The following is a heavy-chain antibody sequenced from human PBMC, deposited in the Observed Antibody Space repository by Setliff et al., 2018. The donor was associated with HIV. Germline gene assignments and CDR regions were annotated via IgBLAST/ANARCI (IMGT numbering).Heavy chain of an antibody. CDR1: GFTFSSYA. CDR2: ISGSGGST. D-gene: IGHD3-16*02. Sequence: GGSLRLSCAASGFTFSSYAMSWVRQAPGKGLEWVSAISGSGGSTYYADSVKGRFTISRDNAKNSLYLQMNSLRAEDTAVYYCARLPMITFGGVIVTYFDYWGQGTLVTVSS. CDR3: ARLPMITFGGVIVTYFDY. J-gene: IGHJ4*02. V-gene: IGHV3-23*01.